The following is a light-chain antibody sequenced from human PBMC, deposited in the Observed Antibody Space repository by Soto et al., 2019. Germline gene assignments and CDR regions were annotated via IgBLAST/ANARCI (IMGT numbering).Light chain of an antibody. Sequence: DIQMTQSPSSLSASVGDIVSITCGASQSISSYLNWYQQKPGKAPKLLIYAASSLQSGVPSRFSGSGSGTDFTLTISSLQPEDFATYYCQQSYSTPLTFGGGTKVDI. J-gene: IGKJ4*01. CDR3: QQSYSTPLT. CDR2: AAS. V-gene: IGKV1-39*01. CDR1: QSISSY.